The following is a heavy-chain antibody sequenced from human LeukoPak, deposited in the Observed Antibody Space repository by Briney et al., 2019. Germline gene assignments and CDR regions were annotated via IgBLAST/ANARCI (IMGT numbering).Heavy chain of an antibody. V-gene: IGHV4-30-4*01. D-gene: IGHD3-10*01. J-gene: IGHJ4*02. CDR3: SRQIIRGSISVESY. Sequence: SETLSLTCAVSGDSISSGGHYWTWFRQPPGKGLEWIGYIYSNGCAYYNPSLRARSTISLDTPTNQFSLRLNSVTAADTAVYYCSRQIIRGSISVESYWGQGSLVTVSS. CDR1: GDSISSGGHY. CDR2: IYSNGCA.